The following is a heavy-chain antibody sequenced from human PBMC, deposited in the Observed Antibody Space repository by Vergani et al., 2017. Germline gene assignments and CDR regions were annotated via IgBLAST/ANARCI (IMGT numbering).Heavy chain of an antibody. CDR2: ISWNSGSI. V-gene: IGHV3-9*01. D-gene: IGHD3-10*01. CDR1: GFTFDDYA. CDR3: AKEAPRDGHFDY. Sequence: EVQLVESGGGLVQPGRSLRLSCAASGFTFDDYAMHWVRQAPGKGLEWVSGISWNSGSIGYADSVKGRFTISRANANNSLYLQMNSLRAEDTALYYCAKEAPRDGHFDYWGQGTLVTVSS. J-gene: IGHJ4*02.